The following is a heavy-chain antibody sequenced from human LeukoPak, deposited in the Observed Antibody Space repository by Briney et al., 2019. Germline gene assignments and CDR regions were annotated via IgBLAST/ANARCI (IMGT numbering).Heavy chain of an antibody. D-gene: IGHD5-24*01. V-gene: IGHV3-30*02. CDR1: GFIFTNFG. CDR2: IAYDSSTT. CDR3: AKDVRGDGHRYFDS. Sequence: PGGSLRLSCSASGFIFTNFGIQWVRQTPGKGLEWVAYIAYDSSTTYFGASVKGRFTISRDTSKNTVYLQMNSLRLEDTAVYFCAKDVRGDGHRYFDSWGQGTLVSVSS. J-gene: IGHJ4*02.